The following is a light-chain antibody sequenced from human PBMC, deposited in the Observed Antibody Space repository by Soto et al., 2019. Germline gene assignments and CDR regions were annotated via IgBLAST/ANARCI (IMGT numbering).Light chain of an antibody. Sequence: DIQMTQSPPSLAASVGDRVTITCQASQDLPNYLNWYQQKPGQAPKLLIYDTVTLEEGVPSRFSVGGSGTDFTFTINGLQPEDAAIYSCQQYVNLPYTFGQGTKLEIK. CDR3: QQYVNLPYT. CDR2: DTV. V-gene: IGKV1-33*01. CDR1: QDLPNY. J-gene: IGKJ2*01.